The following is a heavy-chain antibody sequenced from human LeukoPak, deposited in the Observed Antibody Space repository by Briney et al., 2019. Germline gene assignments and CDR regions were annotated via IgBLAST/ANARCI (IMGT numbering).Heavy chain of an antibody. V-gene: IGHV4-61*03. D-gene: IGHD4-11*01. CDR3: ARGRVSSSTWYSTYYYFFYMDF. CDR1: GGSISNSSYY. CDR2: VDHTGST. Sequence: SETLSLTCTVSGGSISNSSYYWTWIRQPPGKGLEWIGYVDHTGSTKFNPSLNGRVSISRDTSNNFFSLRLRSVTAADTAVYFCARGRVSSSTWYSTYYYFFYMDFWGKGTTVTVSS. J-gene: IGHJ6*03.